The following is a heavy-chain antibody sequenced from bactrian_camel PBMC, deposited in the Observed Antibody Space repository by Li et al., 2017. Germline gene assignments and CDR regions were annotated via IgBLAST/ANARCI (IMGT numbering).Heavy chain of an antibody. Sequence: HVQLVESGGGSVQAGGSLNLSCAVSGYTFSSGYMAWFRQAPGKEREGVAAIDPDGRTMYADSVVGRFTISKDSAKNTLYLQMNSLKPEDAAMYYCGTNKYCRGSAYCYRDFSHWG. CDR2: IDPDGRT. D-gene: IGHD7*01. V-gene: IGHV3S53*01. CDR1: GYTFSSGY. J-gene: IGHJ4*01. CDR3: GTNKYCRGSAYCYRDFSH.